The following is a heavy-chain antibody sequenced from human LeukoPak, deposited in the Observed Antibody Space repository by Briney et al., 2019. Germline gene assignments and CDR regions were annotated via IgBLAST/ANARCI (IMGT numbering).Heavy chain of an antibody. CDR3: ARRRGYTYANDY. V-gene: IGHV3-74*01. D-gene: IGHD5-18*01. Sequence: GGSLRLSCVASGFTFSTSWMHWVRQAPGKGLLWVSRIDTDGRTTSYADSVKGRFTISRDNAKNTLYLQMNSLRGEDTAVYYCARRRGYTYANDYWGQGTLVTVSS. CDR1: GFTFSTSW. CDR2: IDTDGRTT. J-gene: IGHJ4*02.